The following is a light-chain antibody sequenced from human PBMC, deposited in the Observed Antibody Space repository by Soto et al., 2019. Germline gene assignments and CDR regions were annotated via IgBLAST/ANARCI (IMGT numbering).Light chain of an antibody. Sequence: QSALTQPASVSGSPGQSITISCTGTSSDVGGFNYVSWYQQHPGKAPKLMIYDVTNRPSGVSYRFSGSKSGNTASLTISGLQAEDEADYYCNSYTSSSTYFFGTGTKLTVL. V-gene: IGLV2-14*03. CDR2: DVT. J-gene: IGLJ1*01. CDR3: NSYTSSSTYF. CDR1: SSDVGGFNY.